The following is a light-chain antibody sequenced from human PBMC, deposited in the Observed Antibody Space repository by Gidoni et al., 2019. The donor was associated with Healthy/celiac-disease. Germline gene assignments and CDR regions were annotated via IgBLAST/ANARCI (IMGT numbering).Light chain of an antibody. CDR2: DAS. J-gene: IGKJ4*01. V-gene: IGKV3-11*01. CDR1: QSVSSY. CDR3: QQRSNFLT. Sequence: EIVLTQSPATLSLSPGERATLSCRASQSVSSYLAWYQQKPGQAPRLLIYDASNRATGIPARFSGSGSGTDFTLTISSLEHEDFAVYCCQQRSNFLTFGGGTKVEIK.